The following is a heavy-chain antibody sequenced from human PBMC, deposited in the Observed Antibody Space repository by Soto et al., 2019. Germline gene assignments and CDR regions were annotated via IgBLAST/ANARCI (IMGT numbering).Heavy chain of an antibody. CDR1: GASGSTDGYY. Sequence: SETRSLNCTVSGASGSTDGYYWMWIRQPPGKGLEYIVYIYYSGSTDYNPSLKSRVTTSLDTSKNQFSLILRSVTAADTAVYYCARLNRLAPVATYHYHSMDVWSQGTTVTVSS. D-gene: IGHD5-12*01. V-gene: IGHV4-61*08. CDR2: IYYSGST. J-gene: IGHJ6*02. CDR3: ARLNRLAPVATYHYHSMDV.